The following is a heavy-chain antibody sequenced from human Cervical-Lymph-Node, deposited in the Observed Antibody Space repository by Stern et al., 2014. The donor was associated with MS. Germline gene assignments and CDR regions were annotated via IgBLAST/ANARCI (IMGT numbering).Heavy chain of an antibody. J-gene: IGHJ4*02. CDR1: GGTFSSYA. Sequence: QVQLVQSGAEVKKPGSSVKVSCKASGGTFSSYAISWVRQAPGQGLEWMGGIFPIFGTANYAQKIQGRVTITADESTSTAYMELSSLRSEDTAVYYCVFAAAVHPTSDYWGQGTLVTVSS. CDR3: VFAAAVHPTSDY. CDR2: IFPIFGTA. D-gene: IGHD6-13*01. V-gene: IGHV1-69*12.